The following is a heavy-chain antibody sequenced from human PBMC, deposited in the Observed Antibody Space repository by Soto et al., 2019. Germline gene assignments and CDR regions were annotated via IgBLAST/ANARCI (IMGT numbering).Heavy chain of an antibody. J-gene: IGHJ6*02. Sequence: SETLSLTCTVSGGSISSSSYYWGWIRQPPGKGLEWIGSIYYSGSTYYNPSLKSRVTISVDTSKNQFSLKLSSVTAADTAVYYCASHSADLVLPLYYYYYGMDVWGQGTTVTVSS. CDR3: ASHSADLVLPLYYYYYGMDV. D-gene: IGHD3-10*01. CDR2: IYYSGST. V-gene: IGHV4-39*01. CDR1: GGSISSSSYY.